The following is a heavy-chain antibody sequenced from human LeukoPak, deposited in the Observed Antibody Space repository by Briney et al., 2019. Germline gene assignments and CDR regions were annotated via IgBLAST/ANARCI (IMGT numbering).Heavy chain of an antibody. Sequence: GGSLRLSCAASGFTFSSYAMSWVRQAPGKGLEWVSAISGSGGSTYYADSVKGRSTISRDNSKNTLYLQMNSLRAEDTAVYYCXXXDETPWIQLWLRXFDYWGQGTLVTVSS. CDR2: ISGSGGST. V-gene: IGHV3-23*01. D-gene: IGHD5-18*01. J-gene: IGHJ4*02. CDR1: GFTFSSYA. CDR3: XXXDETPWIQLWLRXFDY.